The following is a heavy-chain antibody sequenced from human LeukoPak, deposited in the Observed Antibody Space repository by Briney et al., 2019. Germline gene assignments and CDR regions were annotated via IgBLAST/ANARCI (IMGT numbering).Heavy chain of an antibody. CDR3: AVDCSGGSCYYEDFDY. V-gene: IGHV3-21*01. J-gene: IGHJ4*02. D-gene: IGHD2-15*01. CDR1: GFTFSSYS. Sequence: PGXSLRLSCAAPGFTFSSYSMNWVRQAPGKGVEWVSSISTCSSYIYYPDSVKCRFTISRDNAKNSLYLQMNSLRAEDTAVYYCAVDCSGGSCYYEDFDYWGQGTLVTVSS. CDR2: ISTCSSYI.